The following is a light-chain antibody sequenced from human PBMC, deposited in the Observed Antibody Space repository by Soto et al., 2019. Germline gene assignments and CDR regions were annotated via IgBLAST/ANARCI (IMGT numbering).Light chain of an antibody. CDR2: DVS. CDR3: SSYTSSSTYV. Sequence: QSALTQPRSVSGSPGQSVTISCTGTSSDVGGYNYVSWYQQHPGKAPKLMIYDVSKRPSGVPNRFSGSKSDNTASLTISGLQAEDEAAYYCSSYTSSSTYVFGTGTKVTVL. V-gene: IGLV2-11*01. CDR1: SSDVGGYNY. J-gene: IGLJ1*01.